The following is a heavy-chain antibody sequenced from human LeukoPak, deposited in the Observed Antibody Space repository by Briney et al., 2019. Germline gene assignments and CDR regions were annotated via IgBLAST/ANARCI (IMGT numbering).Heavy chain of an antibody. J-gene: IGHJ4*02. CDR3: ARASITMVRGDLGYYFDF. V-gene: IGHV3-7*01. CDR2: IKQDGSQK. D-gene: IGHD3-10*01. Sequence: PGGSLRLSCAASGFTLISDWMSWVRQPPGKGLEWVANIKQDGSQKHYVDSVKGRFTISRDNAKNSLYLQMNSLRAEDTAVYYCARASITMVRGDLGYYFDFWGQGTLVTVSS. CDR1: GFTLISDW.